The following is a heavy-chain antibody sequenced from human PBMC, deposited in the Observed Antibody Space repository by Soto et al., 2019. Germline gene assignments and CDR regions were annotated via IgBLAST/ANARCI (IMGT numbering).Heavy chain of an antibody. J-gene: IGHJ5*02. V-gene: IGHV1-2*02. CDR3: ARARVAATRPWFDP. D-gene: IGHD2-15*01. CDR1: GYTFNGYY. Sequence: QVQLVQSGAEEKKPGASVKVSCKASGYTFNGYYINWVRQAPGQGLEWMGWMNPNNGDAKYVPKFQGRVTMTRDTSTTTAYLELTRLSSDDTATFYCARARVAATRPWFDPWGQGTLVSVSS. CDR2: MNPNNGDA.